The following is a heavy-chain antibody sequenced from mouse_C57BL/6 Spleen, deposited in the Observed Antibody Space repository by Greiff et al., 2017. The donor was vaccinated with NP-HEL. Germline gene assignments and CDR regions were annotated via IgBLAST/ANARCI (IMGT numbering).Heavy chain of an antibody. CDR2: IHPNSGST. CDR3: ARRSDYSWFAY. V-gene: IGHV1-64*01. Sequence: QVQLQQPGAELVKPGASVKLSCKASGYTLTSYWMHWVKQRPGQGLEWIGMIHPNSGSTNYNDKFKSKATLTVDKSSSTAYMQLSTMTSADSAVYYCARRSDYSWFAYWGQVTLVTVSA. D-gene: IGHD1-1*02. J-gene: IGHJ3*01. CDR1: GYTLTSYW.